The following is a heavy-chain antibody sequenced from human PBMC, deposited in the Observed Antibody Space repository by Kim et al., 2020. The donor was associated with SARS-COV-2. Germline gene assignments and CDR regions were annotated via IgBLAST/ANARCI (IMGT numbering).Heavy chain of an antibody. J-gene: IGHJ4*02. CDR2: ISGSGGST. CDR1: GFTFSSYA. Sequence: GGSLRLSCAASGFTFSSYAMSWVRQAPGKGLEWVSAISGSGGSTYYADSVKGRFTISRDNSKNTLYLQMNSLRAEDTAVYYCAKDLGDSSSWWNPENRFDYWGQGTLVTVSS. V-gene: IGHV3-23*01. D-gene: IGHD6-13*01. CDR3: AKDLGDSSSWWNPENRFDY.